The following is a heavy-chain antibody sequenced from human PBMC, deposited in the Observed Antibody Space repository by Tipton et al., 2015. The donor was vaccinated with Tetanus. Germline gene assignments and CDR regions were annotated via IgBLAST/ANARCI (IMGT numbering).Heavy chain of an antibody. J-gene: IGHJ4*02. CDR3: ARERPLDY. CDR1: GYTFTDYY. D-gene: IGHD1-1*01. Sequence: QSGPEVKKPGASVKVSCKASGYTFTDYYMHWVRQAPGQGLEWMGWTNPNSGATNYAQKFQGRVTMTRDTSISTAYMELSSLRSDDTAVYYCARERPLDYWGQGTRVTVSS. V-gene: IGHV1-2*02. CDR2: TNPNSGAT.